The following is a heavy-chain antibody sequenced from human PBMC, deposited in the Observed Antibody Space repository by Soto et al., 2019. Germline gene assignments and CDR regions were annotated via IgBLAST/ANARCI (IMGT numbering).Heavy chain of an antibody. V-gene: IGHV4-31*03. Sequence: QVQLQESGPGLVKPSETLSLTCTVSGASINSGGYYWSWIRQLPGKGLEWNGYIYFSGSTYYNPSLESRVTISLDTSQNQFSLKLSSVTAADTAMYFCASGDAWEALLAHWGQGILVTVSS. CDR1: GASINSGGYY. CDR3: ASGDAWEALLAH. J-gene: IGHJ4*02. D-gene: IGHD4-17*01. CDR2: IYFSGST.